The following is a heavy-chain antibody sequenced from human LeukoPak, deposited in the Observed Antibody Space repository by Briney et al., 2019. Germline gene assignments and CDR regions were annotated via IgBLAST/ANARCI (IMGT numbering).Heavy chain of an antibody. D-gene: IGHD3-10*01. CDR3: AKTYYYGSGSYRGNYYYYIDV. J-gene: IGHJ6*03. CDR1: GASISSGSNY. CDR2: IYSSGST. Sequence: SETLSLTCGVSGASISSGSNYWGWIRQPPGKTLEWIGSIYSSGSTYYNPSLKSRVIIIIDTPKNHFSLTLSSVTAADTAVYYCAKTYYYGSGSYRGNYYYYIDVWGKGTTVTISS. V-gene: IGHV4-39*07.